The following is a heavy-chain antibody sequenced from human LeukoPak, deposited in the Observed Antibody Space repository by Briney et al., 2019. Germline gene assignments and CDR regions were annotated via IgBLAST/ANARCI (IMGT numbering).Heavy chain of an antibody. CDR3: ARSLRVRGVPDYMDV. Sequence: GGSLRLSCAASGFTFSTSWMHWVRQAPGKGLVWVSVIYKNAITYHADTVKGRFTISRDNAKNMLYLQMNSLRADDTAVYYCARSLRVRGVPDYMDVWGKGTTVIISS. CDR1: GFTFSTSW. V-gene: IGHV3-53*01. D-gene: IGHD3-10*01. CDR2: IYKNAIT. J-gene: IGHJ6*03.